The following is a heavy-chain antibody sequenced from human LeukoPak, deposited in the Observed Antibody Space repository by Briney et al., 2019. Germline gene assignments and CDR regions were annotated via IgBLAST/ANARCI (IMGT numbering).Heavy chain of an antibody. Sequence: GGSLRLSCAASGFTFDDYAMHWVRQAPGKGLEWVSGISWNSGSIGYADSVKGRFTISRDNAKNSLYLQMNSLRAEDTALYYCAKDIFTGIAAAGAIDYWGQGTLVTVSS. J-gene: IGHJ4*02. CDR3: AKDIFTGIAAAGAIDY. D-gene: IGHD6-13*01. V-gene: IGHV3-9*01. CDR1: GFTFDDYA. CDR2: ISWNSGSI.